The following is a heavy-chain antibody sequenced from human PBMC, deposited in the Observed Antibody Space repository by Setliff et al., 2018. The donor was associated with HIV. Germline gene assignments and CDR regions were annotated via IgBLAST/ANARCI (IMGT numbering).Heavy chain of an antibody. V-gene: IGHV4-59*11. D-gene: IGHD1-1*01. J-gene: IGHJ6*02. Sequence: SETLSLTCTVSGGSMSSHYWSWIRQSPGKGLEWIGHIYTSGSTNYNPSLKSRVTISVDTSKNQFYLKLTSVTAADTAVYYCARDKRASFDGLDVWGQGTTVTVSS. CDR3: ARDKRASFDGLDV. CDR2: IYTSGST. CDR1: GGSMSSHY.